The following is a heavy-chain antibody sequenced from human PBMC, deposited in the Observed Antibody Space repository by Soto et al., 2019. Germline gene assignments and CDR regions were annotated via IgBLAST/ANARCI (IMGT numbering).Heavy chain of an antibody. CDR2: ISSSSSYI. Sequence: GSLRLSCAASGFSFVNYAVNWVRQAPGKGLEWVSSISSSSSYIYYADSVQGRFTISRDNAKNSLYLQMNSLRAEDTAVYYCARDQFYDSSGYYYPWFDPWGQGTLVTVSS. V-gene: IGHV3-21*01. CDR3: ARDQFYDSSGYYYPWFDP. CDR1: GFSFVNYA. D-gene: IGHD3-22*01. J-gene: IGHJ5*02.